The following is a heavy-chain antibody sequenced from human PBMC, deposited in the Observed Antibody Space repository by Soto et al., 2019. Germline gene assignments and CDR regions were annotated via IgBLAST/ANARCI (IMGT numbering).Heavy chain of an antibody. J-gene: IGHJ6*02. CDR3: AKEVVGLVPAAPPGMDV. V-gene: IGHV3-30*18. D-gene: IGHD2-2*01. Sequence: QVQLVESGGGVVQPGRSLRLSCAASGFTFSSYGMHWVRQAPGKGLEWVAVISYDGSNKYYADSVKGRFTISRDNSKNTLYLQMNSLGAKDTAVYYCAKEVVGLVPAAPPGMDVWGQGTTVTVSS. CDR1: GFTFSSYG. CDR2: ISYDGSNK.